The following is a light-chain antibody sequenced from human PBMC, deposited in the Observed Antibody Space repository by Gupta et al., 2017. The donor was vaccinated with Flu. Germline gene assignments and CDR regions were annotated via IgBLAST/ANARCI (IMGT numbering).Light chain of an antibody. CDR1: QSASSNS. CDR2: GAS. Sequence: EIVLTQSPGTLSLSPGETATLSCRASQSASSNSLAWYQQKPGQAPRLLIFGASSRATGIPDRFSGSGSGTDFTLTISRLEPEDFAVYCCQQDGSSPFTFGPGTKVEIK. J-gene: IGKJ3*01. CDR3: QQDGSSPFT. V-gene: IGKV3-20*01.